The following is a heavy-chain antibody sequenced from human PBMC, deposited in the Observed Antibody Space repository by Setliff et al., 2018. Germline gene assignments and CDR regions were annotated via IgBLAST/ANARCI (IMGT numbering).Heavy chain of an antibody. CDR3: AKSPVAYCSGAVCYPFDY. Sequence: PGESLRLSCATSGFTFSSYAMSWVRQAPGEGLEWVDAMSASGTSTYHADAVKGRFTISGDNSKNTLYLQMNSLRAEDTAVYFCAKSPVAYCSGAVCYPFDYWGQGTQVTVSS. CDR2: MSASGTST. J-gene: IGHJ4*02. CDR1: GFTFSSYA. D-gene: IGHD2-8*02. V-gene: IGHV3-23*01.